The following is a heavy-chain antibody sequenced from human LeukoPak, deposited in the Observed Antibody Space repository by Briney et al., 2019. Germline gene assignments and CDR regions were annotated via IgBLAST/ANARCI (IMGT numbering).Heavy chain of an antibody. CDR3: AKVEDSSGWYAHYYYYGMDV. D-gene: IGHD6-19*01. CDR1: GFTFSSYA. Sequence: GGSLRLSCAASGFTFSSYAMSWVRQAPGKGLEWVSAISGSGGSTYYADSVKGRFTISRDNSKSTLYLQMKSLRAEDTAVYYCAKVEDSSGWYAHYYYYGMDVWGQGTTVTVSS. V-gene: IGHV3-23*01. J-gene: IGHJ6*02. CDR2: ISGSGGST.